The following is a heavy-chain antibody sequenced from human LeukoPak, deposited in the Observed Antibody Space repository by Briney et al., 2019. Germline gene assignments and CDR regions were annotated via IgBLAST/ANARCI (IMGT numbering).Heavy chain of an antibody. V-gene: IGHV3-NL1*01. D-gene: IGHD6-19*01. J-gene: IGHJ4*02. CDR3: ARVGSGWYDFDY. CDR2: IYSGSSST. Sequence: GGSLRLSCTASGFTFSNYWMHWVRQAPGKGLEWVSVIYSGSSSTYYTDSVKGRFTISRHNSKNTLYLQMNSLRAEDTAVYYCARVGSGWYDFDYWGQGTLVTVSS. CDR1: GFTFSNYW.